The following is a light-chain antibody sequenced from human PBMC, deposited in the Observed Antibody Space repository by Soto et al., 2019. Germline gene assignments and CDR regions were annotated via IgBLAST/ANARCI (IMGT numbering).Light chain of an antibody. Sequence: QSALTQPPSASGSPGQSVTISCTGSSSDVGGYNYVSWYQQHPGKAPKLMIYAVSKRPSGVPDRLSGSKSGNTASLTVSGLQAEDEAHYYCSSYGGSNTVVFGVGTKLTVL. V-gene: IGLV2-8*01. CDR3: SSYGGSNTVV. CDR2: AVS. CDR1: SSDVGGYNY. J-gene: IGLJ2*01.